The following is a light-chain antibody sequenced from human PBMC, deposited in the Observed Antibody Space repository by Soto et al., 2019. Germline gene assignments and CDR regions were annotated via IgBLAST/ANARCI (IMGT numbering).Light chain of an antibody. V-gene: IGKV3D-20*02. CDR2: GAS. CDR1: QSVTSTY. J-gene: IGKJ2*01. CDR3: QQRFNWPRFT. Sequence: PGERATLSCRASQSVTSTYLAWYQHRPGQAPRLLIYGASTRATGIPDRFSGSGSGTDFTLTISRLEPEDFAVYYCQQRFNWPRFTFGQGTKLEIK.